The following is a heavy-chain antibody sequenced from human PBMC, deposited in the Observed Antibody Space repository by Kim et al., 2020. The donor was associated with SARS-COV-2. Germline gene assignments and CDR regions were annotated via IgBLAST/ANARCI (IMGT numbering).Heavy chain of an antibody. Sequence: GGSLRLSCAASGFTFSSYAMTWVRQAPGKGLEWVSSTSSRSDIIYYAESVKGRFTISRDNSKNTRYLQMNRLRVDDTAVYYCASGSYRMGDYWGQGTLVT. CDR3: ASGSYRMGDY. D-gene: IGHD3-10*01. CDR2: TSSRSDII. CDR1: GFTFSSYA. V-gene: IGHV3-23*01. J-gene: IGHJ4*02.